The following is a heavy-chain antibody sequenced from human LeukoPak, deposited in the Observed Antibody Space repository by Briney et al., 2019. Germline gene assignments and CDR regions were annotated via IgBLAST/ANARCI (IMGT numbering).Heavy chain of an antibody. J-gene: IGHJ4*02. CDR3: AKLRLLSRGGL. V-gene: IGHV3-23*01. CDR1: GFTFSTYA. CDR2: ISGSGGST. D-gene: IGHD2-15*01. Sequence: GKSLRLSCAASGFTFSTYAMSWVRQPPGKGLEWVSAISGSGGSTYYADSVKGRFTISRDNSKNTLYLQMNSLRAEDTAVYYCAKLRLLSRGGLWGQGTLVTVSS.